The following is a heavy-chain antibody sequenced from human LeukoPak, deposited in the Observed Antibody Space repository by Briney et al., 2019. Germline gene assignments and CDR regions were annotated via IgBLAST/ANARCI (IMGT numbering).Heavy chain of an antibody. V-gene: IGHV3-66*01. D-gene: IGHD5-24*01. CDR3: AKSGHNRFDY. J-gene: IGHJ4*02. Sequence: PGGSLRLSCAASEFSVGSNYMTWVRQAPGKGLEWVSLIYSGGSTYYADSVKGRFTISRDNSKNTLYLQMNSLRAEDTAVYYCAKSGHNRFDYWGQGTLVTVSS. CDR1: EFSVGSNY. CDR2: IYSGGST.